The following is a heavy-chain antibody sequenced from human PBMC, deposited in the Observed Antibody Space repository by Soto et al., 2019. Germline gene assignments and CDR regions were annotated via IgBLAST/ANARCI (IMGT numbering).Heavy chain of an antibody. J-gene: IGHJ5*02. Sequence: GGSLRLSSAASGFNFSSYAMSWVRQAPGKGLEWVSAISGSGGSTYYADSVKGRFTISRDNSKNTLYLQMNSLRAEDTAVYYCARNYLGNWFDPWGQGTLVTVSS. CDR3: ARNYLGNWFDP. V-gene: IGHV3-23*01. CDR2: ISGSGGST. CDR1: GFNFSSYA. D-gene: IGHD3-10*01.